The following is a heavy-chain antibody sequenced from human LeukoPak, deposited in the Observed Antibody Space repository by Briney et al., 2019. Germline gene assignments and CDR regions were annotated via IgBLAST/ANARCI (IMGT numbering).Heavy chain of an antibody. Sequence: SETLSLTCTVSGGSISSYYWSWIRQPPGKGLEWIGYIYYSGSTNYNPSLKSRVTISVDTSKNQSSLKLSSVTAADTAVYYCARDSRPGDEPGYYYYGMDVWGQGTTVTVSS. CDR1: GGSISSYY. J-gene: IGHJ6*02. V-gene: IGHV4-59*01. CDR2: IYYSGST. CDR3: ARDSRPGDEPGYYYYGMDV. D-gene: IGHD2-21*01.